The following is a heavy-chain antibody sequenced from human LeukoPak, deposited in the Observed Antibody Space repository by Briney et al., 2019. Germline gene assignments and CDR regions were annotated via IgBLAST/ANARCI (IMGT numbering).Heavy chain of an antibody. CDR1: GFTFSSYA. CDR2: IKQDGSEK. V-gene: IGHV3-7*01. J-gene: IGHJ4*02. CDR3: ARVRSIDFDY. Sequence: PGGSLRLSCAASGFTFSSYAMSWVRQAPGKGLEWVANIKQDGSEKYYVDSVKGRFTISRDNAKNSLYLQMNSLRAEDTAVYYCARVRSIDFDYWGQGTLVTVSS.